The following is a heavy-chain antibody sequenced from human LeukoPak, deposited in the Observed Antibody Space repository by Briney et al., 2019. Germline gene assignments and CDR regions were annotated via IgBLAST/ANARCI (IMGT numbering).Heavy chain of an antibody. V-gene: IGHV1-18*01. J-gene: IGHJ4*02. CDR1: GYTFTSYG. D-gene: IGHD6-19*01. Sequence: ASVKVSCKASGYTFTSYGISWVRQAPGQGLEWMGWISAYNGNTNYAQKLQGRVTMTRNTSISTAYVELSSLRPEDTAVYYCARGFLAVAGHVGYWGQGTLVTVSS. CDR2: ISAYNGNT. CDR3: ARGFLAVAGHVGY.